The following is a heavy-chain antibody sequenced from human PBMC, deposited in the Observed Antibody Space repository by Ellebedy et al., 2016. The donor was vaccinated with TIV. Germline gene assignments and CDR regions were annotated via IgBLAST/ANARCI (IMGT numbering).Heavy chain of an antibody. CDR1: GFTFTSYS. CDR2: ISSTGYYI. Sequence: GESLKISCAASGFTFTSYSMNWVRQAPGKGLEWVSSISSTGYYIYYADSVKGRFTVSRDNSMTTVYVEMNSLRAEDTALYYCARDLDKSSGWYGGAAYWGQGTQVTVSS. V-gene: IGHV3-21*01. CDR3: ARDLDKSSGWYGGAAY. D-gene: IGHD6-19*01. J-gene: IGHJ4*02.